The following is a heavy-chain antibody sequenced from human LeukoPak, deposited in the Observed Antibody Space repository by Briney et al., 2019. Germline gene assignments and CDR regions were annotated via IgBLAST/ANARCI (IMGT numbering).Heavy chain of an antibody. Sequence: GGSLRLSCAASGFTFSSYAMHWVRQAPGKGLEWVAVISYDGSNKYYADSVKGRFTISRDNSKNTLYLQMNSLRAEDTAVYYCARDPGRRMATTPAFDIWGQGTMVTVSP. CDR3: ARDPGRRMATTPAFDI. J-gene: IGHJ3*02. D-gene: IGHD5-24*01. CDR2: ISYDGSNK. V-gene: IGHV3-30*04. CDR1: GFTFSSYA.